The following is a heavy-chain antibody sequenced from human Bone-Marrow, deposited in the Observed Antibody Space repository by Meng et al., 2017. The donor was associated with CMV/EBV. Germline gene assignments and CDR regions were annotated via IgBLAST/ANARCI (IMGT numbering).Heavy chain of an antibody. V-gene: IGHV3-21*01. CDR2: ISSSSSYI. CDR3: AREVMATMGVYYYGMDV. D-gene: IGHD5-24*01. CDR1: GFTFSSYS. J-gene: IGHJ6*01. Sequence: GGSLRLYCAASGFTFSSYSMNWVRQAPGKGLEWVSSISSSSSYIYYADSVKGRFTISRDNAKNSLYLQMNSLRAEDTAVYYCAREVMATMGVYYYGMDVWGQGTTVTVSS.